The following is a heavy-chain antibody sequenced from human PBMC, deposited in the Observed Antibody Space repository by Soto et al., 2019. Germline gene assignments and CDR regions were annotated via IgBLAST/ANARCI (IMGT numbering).Heavy chain of an antibody. V-gene: IGHV3-7*01. CDR1: EFTFNTYW. CDR2: MKHDGSER. CDR3: TRNHY. J-gene: IGHJ4*02. Sequence: SLRLSCAVSEFTFNTYWMSWVRQAPGKGLEWVANMKHDGSERYYVESVRGRFTISADNAKNSLDLQMNSLRAEDTAIYYCTRNHYWGQGTPVTVSS.